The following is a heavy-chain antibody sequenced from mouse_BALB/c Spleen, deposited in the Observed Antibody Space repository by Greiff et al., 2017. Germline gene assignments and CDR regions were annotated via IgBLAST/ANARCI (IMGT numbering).Heavy chain of an antibody. CDR1: GFSLSRYS. J-gene: IGHJ3*01. CDR3: ARNDYDGAWFAY. Sequence: VKVVESGPGLVAPSQSLSITCTVSGFSLSRYSVHWVRQPPGKGLEWLGMIWGGGSTDYNSALKSRLSISKDNSKSQVFLKMNSLQTDDTAMYYCARNDYDGAWFAYWGQGTLVTVSA. CDR2: IWGGGST. V-gene: IGHV2-6-4*01. D-gene: IGHD2-4*01.